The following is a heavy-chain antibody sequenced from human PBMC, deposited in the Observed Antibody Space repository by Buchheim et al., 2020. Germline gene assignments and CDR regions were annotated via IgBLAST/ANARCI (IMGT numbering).Heavy chain of an antibody. V-gene: IGHV4-4*02. CDR1: GGSISGSNW. J-gene: IGHJ6*02. CDR2: IYHSGST. CDR3: ARDGVAVAGSLGASSYGMDV. D-gene: IGHD6-19*01. Sequence: QVQLQESGPGLVKPSGTLSLTCAVSGGSISGSNWWSWVRQPPGKGLEWIGEIYHSGSTNYNPSLKSRVTISVDKSKNQFSPKLSSVTAADTAVYYCARDGVAVAGSLGASSYGMDVWGQGTT.